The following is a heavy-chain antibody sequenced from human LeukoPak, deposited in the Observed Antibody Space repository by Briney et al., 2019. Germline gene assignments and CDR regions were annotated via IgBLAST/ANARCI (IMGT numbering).Heavy chain of an antibody. CDR3: AREYSGSPWAFDY. CDR1: GGTFSSYT. V-gene: IGHV1-69*04. Sequence: SVKVSCKASGGTFSSYTISWVRQAPGQGLEWMGRIIPFLGIANYAQKLQGRVTITADKSTSTAYMELSSLRSEDTAVYYCAREYSGSPWAFDYWGQGTLVTVSS. D-gene: IGHD6-6*01. J-gene: IGHJ4*02. CDR2: IIPFLGIA.